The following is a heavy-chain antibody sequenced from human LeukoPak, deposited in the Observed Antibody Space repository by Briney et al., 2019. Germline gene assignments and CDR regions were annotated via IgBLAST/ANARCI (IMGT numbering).Heavy chain of an antibody. J-gene: IGHJ4*02. CDR3: ATQRSPRSGPFDY. Sequence: SETLSLTCAVYGGSFSGYYWSWIRQPPGKELEWIGEINHSGNTNYNPSLKSRVTISVDTSKNQFSLKLSSVTAADTAVYYCATQRSPRSGPFDYWGQGTLVTVSS. V-gene: IGHV4-34*01. CDR1: GGSFSGYY. CDR2: INHSGNT. D-gene: IGHD3-3*01.